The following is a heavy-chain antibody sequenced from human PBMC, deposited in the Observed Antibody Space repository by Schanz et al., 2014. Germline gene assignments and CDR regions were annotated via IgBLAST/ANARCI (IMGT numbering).Heavy chain of an antibody. J-gene: IGHJ4*02. V-gene: IGHV3-21*01. Sequence: EVQLVESGGGLVKPGRSLRLSCAAYGFTLSSYSMNWVRQAPGKGLEWVSSISSSGSYIHYADSVKGRFTISRDNAKNTLYLQMNSLRAEDTAVYYCARDSRPNYDFLTAYYSIDYWGQGTLVTVSS. CDR3: ARDSRPNYDFLTAYYSIDY. D-gene: IGHD3-9*01. CDR1: GFTLSSYS. CDR2: ISSSGSYI.